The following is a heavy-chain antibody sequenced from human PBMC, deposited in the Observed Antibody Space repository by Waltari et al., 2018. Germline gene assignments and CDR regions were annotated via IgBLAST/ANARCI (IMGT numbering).Heavy chain of an antibody. CDR1: GAPATTPD. D-gene: IGHD3-10*01. J-gene: IGHJ4*02. CDR2: VRFSGNN. Sequence: QVQLQESGSGLLKPSETLSLTCNVPGAPATTPDWNWSRQSPGKGLEWLGYVRFSGNNNYNPSLRSRLDMSLDTSNNRVYLELSSVTAADTAVYYCATAHPRNYYGSGTYQFDFWGRGTLVTVSS. V-gene: IGHV4-59*02. CDR3: ATAHPRNYYGSGTYQFDF.